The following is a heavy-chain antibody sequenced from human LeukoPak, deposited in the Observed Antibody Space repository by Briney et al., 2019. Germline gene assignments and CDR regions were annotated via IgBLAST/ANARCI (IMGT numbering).Heavy chain of an antibody. CDR2: INPNSGGT. CDR1: GYTFTGYY. CDR3: ARGLWGIAAAHYGMDV. J-gene: IGHJ6*02. V-gene: IGHV1-2*02. D-gene: IGHD6-13*01. Sequence: ASVKVSCKASGYTFTGYYMHWVRQAPGQGLEWMGWINPNSGGTNYAQKFQGRVTMTRDTSISTAYMELSRLRSDDTAVYYCARGLWGIAAAHYGMDVWGQGTTVTVSS.